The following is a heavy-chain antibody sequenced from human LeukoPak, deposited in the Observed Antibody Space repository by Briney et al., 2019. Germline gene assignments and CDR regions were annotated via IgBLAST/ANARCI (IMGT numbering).Heavy chain of an antibody. J-gene: IGHJ4*02. V-gene: IGHV3-23*01. CDR3: AKDNAEYYDSSGYYY. CDR1: GFTFSSYA. CDR2: ISGSGGST. D-gene: IGHD3-22*01. Sequence: GGSLRLSCAASGFTFSSYAMSWVRQAPGKGLEWVSAISGSGGSTYYADSVKGRFTISRDNSKNTLYLQMNSLRAEDTAVYYCAKDNAEYYDSSGYYYGGQGTLVTVSS.